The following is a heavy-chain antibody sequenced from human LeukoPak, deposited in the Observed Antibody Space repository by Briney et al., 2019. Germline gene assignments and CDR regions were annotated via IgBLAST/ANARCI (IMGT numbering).Heavy chain of an antibody. CDR3: ATVRGYSYGYGY. CDR2: INPNSRGT. CDR1: GYTFTGYY. V-gene: IGHV1-2*02. D-gene: IGHD5-18*01. J-gene: IGHJ4*02. Sequence: ASVKVSCKASGYTFTGYYMHWLRQAPGQGLEWMGWINPNSRGTNYAQKFQGRVTMTRDTSISTAYMELSRLRSDATAVYYCATVRGYSYGYGYWGQGTLVTVSS.